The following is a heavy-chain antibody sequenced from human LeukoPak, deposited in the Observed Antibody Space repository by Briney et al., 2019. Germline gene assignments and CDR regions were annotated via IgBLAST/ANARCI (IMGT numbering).Heavy chain of an antibody. CDR2: ISDTGSTI. Sequence: GGSLRLSCAASGFTFSSYELNWVRQAPGKGLEWVSYISDTGSTIYYADSVEGRFTISRDNAKNSLYLQMNSLRAEDTAVYYCARASAAGTPRGAFDYWGQGTLVTVSS. D-gene: IGHD6-13*01. V-gene: IGHV3-48*03. J-gene: IGHJ4*02. CDR1: GFTFSSYE. CDR3: ARASAAGTPRGAFDY.